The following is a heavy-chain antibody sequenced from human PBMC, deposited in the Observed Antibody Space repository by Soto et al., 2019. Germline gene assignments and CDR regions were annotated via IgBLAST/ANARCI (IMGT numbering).Heavy chain of an antibody. CDR3: AEVQVVVAAHCYVDY. CDR1: GFTFSSYA. V-gene: IGHV3-23*01. J-gene: IGHJ4*02. D-gene: IGHD2-15*01. CDR2: ISGSGGST. Sequence: EVQLLESGGGLVQPGGSLRLSCAASGFTFSSYAMSWVRQAPGKGLEWVSAISGSGGSTYYAASVKGRYTISRDNSKNTLYLQMHSLRAEDTAVDYCAEVQVVVAAHCYVDYWGQGTLVTVSS.